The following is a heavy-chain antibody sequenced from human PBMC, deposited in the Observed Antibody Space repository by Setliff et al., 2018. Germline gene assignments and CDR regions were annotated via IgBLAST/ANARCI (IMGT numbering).Heavy chain of an antibody. CDR2: IYYRGDA. D-gene: IGHD1-1*01. J-gene: IGHJ4*02. V-gene: IGHV4-39*01. CDR3: ARTGTYRYFDY. Sequence: SETLSLTCTVSGASLSSGTYYRGWIRQPPGKGLEWIGRIYYRGDACYNASLKGRLTISVDTAQNQFSLRLTSVTAADAAVYYCARTGTYRYFDYWGQGALVTVSS. CDR1: GASLSSGTYY.